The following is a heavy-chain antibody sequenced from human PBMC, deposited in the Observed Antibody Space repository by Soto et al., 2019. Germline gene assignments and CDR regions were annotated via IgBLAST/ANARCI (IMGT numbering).Heavy chain of an antibody. CDR2: ISGFNGNT. D-gene: IGHD2-2*01. J-gene: IGHJ5*02. Sequence: QVQLVQSGDEVKKPGASVKVSCKALGFTFTTYGFSWVRQAPGQGLEWMGWISGFNGNTNYARKFQGRVTMTRDTSTSIVYMEMRSLTSDDTAMYYCARAARYCSTTSCFAFFYWFDPWGQGTQVTVSS. CDR1: GFTFTTYG. V-gene: IGHV1-18*04. CDR3: ARAARYCSTTSCFAFFYWFDP.